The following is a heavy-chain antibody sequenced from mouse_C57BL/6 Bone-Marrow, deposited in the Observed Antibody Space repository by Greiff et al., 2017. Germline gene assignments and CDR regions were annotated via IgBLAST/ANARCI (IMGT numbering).Heavy chain of an antibody. J-gene: IGHJ4*01. D-gene: IGHD3-1*01. V-gene: IGHV1-76*01. CDR2: IYPGSGNT. Sequence: QVQLQQSGAELVRPGASVKLSCKASGYTFTDYYINWVKQRPGQGLEWIARIYPGSGNTYYNEKFKGKATLTAEQSSSTAYMQLSILTSEDSAVYFCARFSGAMDYWGQGTSVTVSS. CDR3: ARFSGAMDY. CDR1: GYTFTDYY.